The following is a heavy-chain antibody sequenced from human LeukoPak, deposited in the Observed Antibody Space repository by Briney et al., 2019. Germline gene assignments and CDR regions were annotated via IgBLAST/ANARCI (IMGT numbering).Heavy chain of an antibody. Sequence: SETLSLTCAVYGGSFSGYYWSWIRQPPGKGLEWIGEINHSGSTNYNPSLKSRVTISVDTSKNQLSLKLSSVTAADTAVYYCARAKRREYSSSFVDYWGQGTLVTVSS. CDR3: ARAKRREYSSSFVDY. D-gene: IGHD6-6*01. V-gene: IGHV4-34*01. J-gene: IGHJ4*02. CDR2: INHSGST. CDR1: GGSFSGYY.